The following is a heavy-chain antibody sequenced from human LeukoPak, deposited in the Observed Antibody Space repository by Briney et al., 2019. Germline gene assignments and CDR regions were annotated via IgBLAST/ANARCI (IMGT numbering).Heavy chain of an antibody. V-gene: IGHV3-23*01. Sequence: GGSLRLSCAASGFSFSSFAMSWVRQAPGKGLEWGSAITGSGSNTYYADSVKGRFTISRDNSKNTLYLQMNSMRADDTAVYYCARRTALEQYFDYWGQGTLVTVSS. CDR1: GFSFSSFA. CDR3: ARRTALEQYFDY. CDR2: ITGSGSNT. J-gene: IGHJ4*02. D-gene: IGHD1/OR15-1a*01.